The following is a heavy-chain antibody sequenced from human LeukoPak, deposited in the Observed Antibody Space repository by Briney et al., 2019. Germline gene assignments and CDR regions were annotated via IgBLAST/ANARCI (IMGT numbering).Heavy chain of an antibody. CDR2: IYYSGNT. J-gene: IGHJ3*02. CDR3: ARLSIVVVDALDI. Sequence: PSETLSLTCTVSGGSISISSYYWGWIRQPPGKGLEWIGSIYYSGNTYYNPSLKSRVTISVDTSKNQFSLKLSSVTAADTAVYYCARLSIVVVDALDIWGQGTMVTVSS. D-gene: IGHD2-15*01. CDR1: GGSISISSYY. V-gene: IGHV4-39*01.